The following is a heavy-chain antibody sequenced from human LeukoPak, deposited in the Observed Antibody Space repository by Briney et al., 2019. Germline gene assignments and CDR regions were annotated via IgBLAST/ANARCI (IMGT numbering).Heavy chain of an antibody. J-gene: IGHJ4*02. CDR1: GFTFSSYA. CDR2: ISGSGGST. Sequence: GGSLRLSCAASGFTFSSYAMSWVRQAPGKGLEWVSAISGSGGSTYYADSVKGRFTISRDNSKNTLYLQMNSLRAEDTAVYYCAKDKYYDFWSGDEEYFDYWGQGTLVTVSS. D-gene: IGHD3-3*01. V-gene: IGHV3-23*01. CDR3: AKDKYYDFWSGDEEYFDY.